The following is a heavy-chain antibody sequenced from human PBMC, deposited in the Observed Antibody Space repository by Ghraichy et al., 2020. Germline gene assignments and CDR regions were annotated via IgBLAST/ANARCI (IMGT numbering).Heavy chain of an antibody. CDR3: AAERCAGGSCYSFS. CDR2: ISYTGSN. J-gene: IGHJ5*02. Sequence: SQTLSLTCTVSGGSISSYYWNWIRQPPGKGLEWIGYISYTGSNNYNPSLQSRVTISVDTSKNQFSLKLTSVTAADTAVYYCAAERCAGGSCYSFSWGQGALVTVSS. D-gene: IGHD2-15*01. V-gene: IGHV4-59*01. CDR1: GGSISSYY.